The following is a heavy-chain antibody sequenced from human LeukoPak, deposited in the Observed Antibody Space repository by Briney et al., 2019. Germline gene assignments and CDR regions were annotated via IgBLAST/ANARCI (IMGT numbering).Heavy chain of an antibody. V-gene: IGHV3-7*01. J-gene: IGHJ4*02. Sequence: PGGSLRLSCAASGFTFSTYWMSWLRQAPGKGLEWVANIKQDETEKYYVDSVKGRFTISRDNAKNSLYLQMNSLRAEDTAVYYCARGGARGGSCSFDYWGQGTLVTVSS. CDR3: ARGGARGGSCSFDY. D-gene: IGHD2-15*01. CDR1: GFTFSTYW. CDR2: IKQDETEK.